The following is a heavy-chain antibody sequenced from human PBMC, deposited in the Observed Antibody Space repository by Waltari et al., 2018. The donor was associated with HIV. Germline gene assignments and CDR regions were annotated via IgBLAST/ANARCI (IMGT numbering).Heavy chain of an antibody. Sequence: QVQLVQSGGEVKNPGASGKVPCKVSGYTLTELTIHWVRQAPGKGLEWMGGFDPEDGETIYAQKFQGRVTMTEDTSTDTAYMELSSLRSEDTAVYYCATARGGAPAFDIWGQGTMVTVSS. J-gene: IGHJ3*02. CDR1: GYTLTELT. CDR2: FDPEDGET. V-gene: IGHV1-24*01. D-gene: IGHD3-16*01. CDR3: ATARGGAPAFDI.